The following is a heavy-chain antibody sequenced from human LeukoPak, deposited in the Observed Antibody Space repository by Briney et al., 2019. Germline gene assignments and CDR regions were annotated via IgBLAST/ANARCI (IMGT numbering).Heavy chain of an antibody. V-gene: IGHV4-39*07. CDR2: IYYSGTT. D-gene: IGHD5-18*01. Sequence: LETLSLTCTVSGGSISSSPYYWGWIRQPPGKGLEWIGSIYYSGTTHYNPSLESRVTISVDTSKNQFSLKLASVTAADTAIYYCAKGAGGFSYYNWFDPWGQGTLVTVSS. J-gene: IGHJ5*02. CDR1: GGSISSSPYY. CDR3: AKGAGGFSYYNWFDP.